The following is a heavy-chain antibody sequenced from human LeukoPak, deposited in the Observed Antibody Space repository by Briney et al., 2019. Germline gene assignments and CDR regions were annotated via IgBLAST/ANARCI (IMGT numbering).Heavy chain of an antibody. CDR2: IQQHGSET. J-gene: IGHJ6*02. Sequence: PGGSLRLSCEGSGFTFSNYWMSWVRQAPGKGLEWVANIQQHGSETYYGDSVKGRFTISRDNSKNTLYLQMNSLRAEDTAVYYCARDGFLYYYDSSGYPDYGMDVWGQGTTVTVSS. CDR1: GFTFSNYW. D-gene: IGHD3-22*01. V-gene: IGHV3-7*03. CDR3: ARDGFLYYYDSSGYPDYGMDV.